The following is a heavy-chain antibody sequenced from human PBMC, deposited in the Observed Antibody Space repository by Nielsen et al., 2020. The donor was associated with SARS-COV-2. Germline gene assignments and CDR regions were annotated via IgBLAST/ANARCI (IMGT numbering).Heavy chain of an antibody. D-gene: IGHD4-17*01. CDR2: ISYDGSNK. V-gene: IGHV3-30-3*01. CDR3: ARVLTTVTTNTGGAFDI. Sequence: GSLRLSCAASGFTFSSYAMHWVRQAPGKGLEWVAVISYDGSNKYYADSVKGRFTISRGNSKNTLYLQMNSLRAEDTAVYYCARVLTTVTTNTGGAFDIWGQGTMVTVSS. CDR1: GFTFSSYA. J-gene: IGHJ3*02.